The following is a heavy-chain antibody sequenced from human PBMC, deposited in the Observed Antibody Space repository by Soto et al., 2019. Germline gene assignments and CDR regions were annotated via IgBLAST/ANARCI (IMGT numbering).Heavy chain of an antibody. CDR1: GGSISSGGYY. V-gene: IGHV4-31*03. CDR2: IYYSGST. Sequence: PSETLSLTCTVSGGSISSGGYYWSWIRQHPGKGLEWIGYIYYSGSTYYNPSLKSRVTISVGTSKNQFSLKLSSVTAADTAVYYCARVGGYYYDSSGPFYYFDYWGQGTLVTVSS. D-gene: IGHD3-22*01. J-gene: IGHJ4*02. CDR3: ARVGGYYYDSSGPFYYFDY.